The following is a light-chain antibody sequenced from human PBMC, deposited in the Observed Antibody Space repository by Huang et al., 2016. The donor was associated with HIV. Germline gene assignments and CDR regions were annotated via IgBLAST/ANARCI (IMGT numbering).Light chain of an antibody. J-gene: IGKJ1*01. CDR1: QSVNSN. V-gene: IGKV3-15*01. CDR2: SAA. Sequence: EIVMTQSPATLSVSPGERATLSCRASQSVNSNLAWYQQKPGQAPRRLIYSAATRATGIPARFSGSGSGTEFTLTISSLQSEDCAVYYCQQYNDWPPWTFGQGTKVEIK. CDR3: QQYNDWPPWT.